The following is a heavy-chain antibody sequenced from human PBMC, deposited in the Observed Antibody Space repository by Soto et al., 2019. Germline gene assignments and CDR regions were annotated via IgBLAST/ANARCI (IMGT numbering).Heavy chain of an antibody. J-gene: IGHJ6*02. V-gene: IGHV4-34*01. Sequence: SETLSLTCAVYGGSFSGYYWSWIRQPPGKGLEWIGEINHSGSTNYNPSLKSRVTISVDTSKKQFSLRLSSVPAADPAGIDCARGGPYYSFGMDVCGQGTTVTVS. CDR1: GGSFSGYY. CDR3: ARGGPYYSFGMDV. CDR2: INHSGST.